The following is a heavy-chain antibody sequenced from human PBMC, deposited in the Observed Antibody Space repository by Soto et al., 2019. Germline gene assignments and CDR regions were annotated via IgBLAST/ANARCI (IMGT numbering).Heavy chain of an antibody. J-gene: IGHJ6*02. CDR1: GFTFSSYI. CDR3: ASWAGYYYYYGMDV. D-gene: IGHD6-19*01. CDR2: ISSSSSTI. V-gene: IGHV3-48*01. Sequence: GGSLRLSCAASGFTFSSYIMNWVRQAPGKGLEWVSYISSSSSTIYYADSVKGRFTISRDNAKNSLYLQMNSLRAEDTAVYYCASWAGYYYYYGMDVWGQGTTVTVSS.